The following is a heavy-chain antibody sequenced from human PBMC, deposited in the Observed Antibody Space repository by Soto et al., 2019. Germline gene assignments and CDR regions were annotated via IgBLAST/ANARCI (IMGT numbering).Heavy chain of an antibody. CDR1: GGSISSIDYF. J-gene: IGHJ5*02. V-gene: IGHV4-30-4*01. CDR2: IYHTGTT. Sequence: PSETLSLTCSASGGSISSIDYFWSWIRQPPVKVLEWIGFIYHTGTTYYNPSLRSRVTISIDTSKSQFSMKLNSVTAADTAVYYCGRVMAAMQNWLDPWGQGTLVTVSS. CDR3: GRVMAAMQNWLDP. D-gene: IGHD2-2*01.